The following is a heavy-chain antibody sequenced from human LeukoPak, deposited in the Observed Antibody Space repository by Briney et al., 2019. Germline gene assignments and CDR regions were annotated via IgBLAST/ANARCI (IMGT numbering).Heavy chain of an antibody. V-gene: IGHV3-9*01. CDR3: AAGGEWFDP. CDR2: INWNSDNI. Sequence: GGSLRLSCAASGFTFNDHAMYWVRQAPGKGLEWVSGINWNSDNIGYADSVKGRFTISRDNSKNTLYLQMNSLRAGDTAVYYCAAGGEWFDPWGQGTLVTVSS. D-gene: IGHD3-16*01. J-gene: IGHJ5*02. CDR1: GFTFNDHA.